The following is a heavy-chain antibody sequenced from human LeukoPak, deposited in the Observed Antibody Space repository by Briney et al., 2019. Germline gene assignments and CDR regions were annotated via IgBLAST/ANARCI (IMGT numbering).Heavy chain of an antibody. D-gene: IGHD4-17*01. J-gene: IGHJ4*02. CDR1: GFTFSSYA. CDR3: AREGPNYGCFDY. CDR2: ISYDGSNK. Sequence: GRSLRLSCAASGFTFSSYAMHWVRQAPGKGLEWVAVISYDGSNKYYADSVKGRFTISRDNSKNTLYLQMNSLRAEDTAVYYCAREGPNYGCFDYWGQGTLVTVSS. V-gene: IGHV3-30-3*01.